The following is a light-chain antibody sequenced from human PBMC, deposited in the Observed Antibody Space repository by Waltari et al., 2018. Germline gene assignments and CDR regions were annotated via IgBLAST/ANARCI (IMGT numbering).Light chain of an antibody. CDR3: QQLNSYRT. Sequence: DITLNQSPSFLSASVGDRVTIPCRASQGITNYLAWFQQKPGKAPELLIYAASSLQIGVPSRVSGSGSGTEFTLTISGLQPEDFATYYCQQLNSYRTFGQGTKVDIK. CDR1: QGITNY. J-gene: IGKJ1*01. CDR2: AAS. V-gene: IGKV1-9*01.